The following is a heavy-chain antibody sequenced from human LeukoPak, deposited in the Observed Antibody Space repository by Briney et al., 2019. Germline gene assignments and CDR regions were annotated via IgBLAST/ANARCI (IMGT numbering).Heavy chain of an antibody. J-gene: IGHJ5*02. CDR3: ARAGYCSGGSCYSKDWFDP. V-gene: IGHV4-34*01. Sequence: SETLSLTCAVYGGSFSGYYWSWIRQPPGKGLEWIGCIYHSGSTFYNPSIKSRVTISVDTSKNQFSLKLSSVTAADTAVYYCARAGYCSGGSCYSKDWFDPWGQGTLVTVSS. D-gene: IGHD2-15*01. CDR2: IYHSGST. CDR1: GGSFSGYY.